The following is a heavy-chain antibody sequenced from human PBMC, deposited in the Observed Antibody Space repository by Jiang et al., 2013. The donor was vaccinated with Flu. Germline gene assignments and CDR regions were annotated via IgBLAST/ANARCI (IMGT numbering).Heavy chain of an antibody. CDR3: ARRYYYDSTGSDDAFDI. V-gene: IGHV4-34*01. J-gene: IGHJ3*02. CDR2: INHSGST. CDR1: GGSFSGYY. D-gene: IGHD3-22*01. Sequence: LSLTCAVYGGSFSGYYWSWIRQPPGKGLEWIGEINHSGSTNYNPSLKRRVTISVDTSKNQFSLKLSSVTAADTAVYYCARRYYYDSTGSDDAFDIWGQGTMVTVSS.